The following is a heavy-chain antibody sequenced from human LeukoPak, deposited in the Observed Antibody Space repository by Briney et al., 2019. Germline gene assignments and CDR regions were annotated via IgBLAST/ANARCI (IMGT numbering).Heavy chain of an antibody. J-gene: IGHJ4*02. D-gene: IGHD5-24*01. V-gene: IGHV3-23*01. CDR2: ISASGQII. CDR1: GFSFSNYV. CDR3: ARDRDVYHTGVDY. Sequence: GSLRLSCTASGFSFSNYVMSWVRQAPGKGLQWVATISASGQIIRYADSVEGRFTISRDNSKNTLYLQMNSLRAEDTALYYCARDRDVYHTGVDYWGQGTLVTVSS.